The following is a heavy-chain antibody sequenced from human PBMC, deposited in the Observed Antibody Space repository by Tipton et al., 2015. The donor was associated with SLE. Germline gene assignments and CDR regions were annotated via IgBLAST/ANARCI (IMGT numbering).Heavy chain of an antibody. J-gene: IGHJ5*02. Sequence: TLSLTCAVYGGSFSGYYWSWIRQPPGKGLEWIGYIYYSGSTYYNPSLKSRVTISVDTSKNQVSLKLSSVTAADTAVYYCARGGNTIFGVVISWFDPWGQGTLVTVSS. CDR2: IYYSGST. CDR1: GGSFSGYY. D-gene: IGHD3-3*01. V-gene: IGHV4-34*01. CDR3: ARGGNTIFGVVISWFDP.